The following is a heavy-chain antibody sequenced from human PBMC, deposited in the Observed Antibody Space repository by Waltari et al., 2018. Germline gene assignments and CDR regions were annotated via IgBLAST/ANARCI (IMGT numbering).Heavy chain of an antibody. CDR3: ARDSMSYFDY. CDR1: GFTFSSYG. J-gene: IGHJ4*02. V-gene: IGHV3-33*01. Sequence: QVQLVESGGGVVQPGRSLRLSCAASGFTFSSYGMHWVRQAPGKGLEWVAVIWYDGSNKYYADSGKGRFTISRDNSKNPLYLQMNSLRAEDTAVYYCARDSMSYFDYWGQGTLVTVSS. D-gene: IGHD2-2*01. CDR2: IWYDGSNK.